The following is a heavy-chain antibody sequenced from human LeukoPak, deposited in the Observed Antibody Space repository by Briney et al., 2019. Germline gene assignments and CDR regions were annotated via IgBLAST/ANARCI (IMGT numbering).Heavy chain of an antibody. Sequence: SGTLSLTCAVYGGSFSGYYWSWIRQPPGKGLEWIGEINHSGSTNYNPSLKSRVTISVDTSKNQFSLKLSSVTAADTAVYYCASRSDYGSDYYFDYWGQGTLVTVSS. D-gene: IGHD4-17*01. V-gene: IGHV4-34*01. J-gene: IGHJ4*02. CDR2: INHSGST. CDR1: GGSFSGYY. CDR3: ASRSDYGSDYYFDY.